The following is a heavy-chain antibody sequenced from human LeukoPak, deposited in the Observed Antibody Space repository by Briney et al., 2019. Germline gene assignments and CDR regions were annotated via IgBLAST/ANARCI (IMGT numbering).Heavy chain of an antibody. CDR1: GFTVSTNY. D-gene: IGHD3-10*01. CDR3: AKPTYGSGSPDY. J-gene: IGHJ4*02. CDR2: ISSGSGGGT. Sequence: GGSLRLSCEASGFTVSTNYMSWVRQAPGKGLEWVSAISSGSGGGTYYADSVKGRFTVSRDNSKNTLYLQMNSLRAEDTAVYYCAKPTYGSGSPDYWGQGTLVTVSS. V-gene: IGHV3-23*01.